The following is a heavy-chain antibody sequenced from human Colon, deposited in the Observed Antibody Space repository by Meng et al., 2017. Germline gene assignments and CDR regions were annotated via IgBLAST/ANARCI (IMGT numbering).Heavy chain of an antibody. CDR3: ARAARIYNNYGMDV. Sequence: ASVKVSCMASGYTFTGYYMHWVRQAPGQGLEWMGRINPNSGGTNYAQKFQGRVTMTRDTSISTAYMELSRLRSDDTAVYYCARAARIYNNYGMDVWGQGTTVTVSS. V-gene: IGHV1-2*06. CDR1: GYTFTGYY. CDR2: INPNSGGT. J-gene: IGHJ6*02. D-gene: IGHD5-24*01.